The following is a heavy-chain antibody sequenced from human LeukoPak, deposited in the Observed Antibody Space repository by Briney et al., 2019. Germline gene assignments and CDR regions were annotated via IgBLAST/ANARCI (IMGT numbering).Heavy chain of an antibody. V-gene: IGHV3-23*01. D-gene: IGHD3-16*01. CDR3: ARVWPYYYYMDV. Sequence: GGSLRLSCAASGFTFSNYAMRWVRQAPGKGLEWVSGISGSGDSTYYADSVKGRFTISRDNSKNTLYLQMNSLRAEDTAVYYCARVWPYYYYMDVWGKGTTVTVSS. CDR2: ISGSGDST. J-gene: IGHJ6*03. CDR1: GFTFSNYA.